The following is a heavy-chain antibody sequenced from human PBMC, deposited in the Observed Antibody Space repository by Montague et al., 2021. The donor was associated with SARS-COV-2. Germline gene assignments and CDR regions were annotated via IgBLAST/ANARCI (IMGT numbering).Heavy chain of an antibody. CDR2: IDYSGST. J-gene: IGHJ6*02. CDR1: GGSISTYY. D-gene: IGHD3-9*01. Sequence: SETLSLTCTVSGGSISTYYWNWIRQFPGKGLEWIGDIDYSGSTNYNPSLQSRVIISVYRSKIQCSLNLNSVTAADAAIYYCARLPYDNSSAMDVWGQGTTVTVSS. CDR3: ARLPYDNSSAMDV. V-gene: IGHV4-59*01.